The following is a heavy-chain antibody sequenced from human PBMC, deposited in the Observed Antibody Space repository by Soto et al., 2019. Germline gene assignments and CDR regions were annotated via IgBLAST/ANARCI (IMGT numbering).Heavy chain of an antibody. D-gene: IGHD3-10*01. J-gene: IGHJ1*01. Sequence: QVQLQESGPGLVKPSQTLSLTCTVSGGSISSGGFYWTWIRQLPGKGLEWIGYIYYSGSTYYNPSLKSRVTISIDTSKNQFSLHLNSVTAADTAVYYCARDGSGIEYFQHWGQGTLVTVSS. CDR2: IYYSGST. CDR1: GGSISSGGFY. CDR3: ARDGSGIEYFQH. V-gene: IGHV4-31*03.